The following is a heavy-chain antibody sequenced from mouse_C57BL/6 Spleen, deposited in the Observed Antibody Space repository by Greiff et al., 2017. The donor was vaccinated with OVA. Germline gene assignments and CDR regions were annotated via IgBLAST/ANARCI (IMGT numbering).Heavy chain of an antibody. V-gene: IGHV1-39*01. CDR2: INPNYGTT. CDR1: GYSFTDYN. J-gene: IGHJ2*01. CDR3: AREGAYGYDDGRGYFDY. Sequence: VQLKQSGPELVKPGASVKISCKASGYSFTDYNMNWVKQSNGKSPEWIGVINPNYGTTSYNQKFKGKATLTVDQSSSTAYMQLNSLTSEDSAVYYCAREGAYGYDDGRGYFDYWGQGTTLTVSS. D-gene: IGHD2-2*01.